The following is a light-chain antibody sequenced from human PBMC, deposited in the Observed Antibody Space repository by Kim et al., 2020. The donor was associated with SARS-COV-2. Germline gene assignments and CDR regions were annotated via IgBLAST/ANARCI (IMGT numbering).Light chain of an antibody. V-gene: IGKV3-15*01. CDR1: QRVNDN. CDR3: QQYGKWPPLT. J-gene: IGKJ4*01. CDR2: GAS. Sequence: VSAGGRATLPRRASQRVNDNLAWFLPEPGRAPSHLIYGASTRATGSPARFVGSGSGTEFALTIRNLQSEECGLCYCQQYGKWPPLTFGGGTKVEIK.